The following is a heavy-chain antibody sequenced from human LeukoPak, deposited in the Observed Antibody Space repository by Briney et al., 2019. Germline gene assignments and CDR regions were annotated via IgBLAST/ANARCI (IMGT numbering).Heavy chain of an antibody. CDR3: ARVRDYYDSSGYYLDY. CDR1: GYTFTSYG. V-gene: IGHV1-18*01. D-gene: IGHD3-22*01. Sequence: ASVKVSCKASGYTFTSYGISWVRQAPGQGLEWMGWISAYNGNTNYAQKLQGRVTMTTDTSTSTAYMELRSLRSDDTAVCYCARVRDYYDSSGYYLDYWGQGTLVTVSS. J-gene: IGHJ4*02. CDR2: ISAYNGNT.